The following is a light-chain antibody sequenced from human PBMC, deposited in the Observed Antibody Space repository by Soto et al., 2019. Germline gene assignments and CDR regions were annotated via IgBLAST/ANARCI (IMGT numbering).Light chain of an antibody. Sequence: DIQLTQSPSFLSASIRDRVTITCRASQGITNYLAWYQQKPGKAPKLLIYAASTLQSGVPSRFSGSGSGTEFTLTITRLQPEDFATYYCQQLKSYPRTFGQGTKLEI. CDR3: QQLKSYPRT. J-gene: IGKJ2*01. V-gene: IGKV1-9*01. CDR1: QGITNY. CDR2: AAS.